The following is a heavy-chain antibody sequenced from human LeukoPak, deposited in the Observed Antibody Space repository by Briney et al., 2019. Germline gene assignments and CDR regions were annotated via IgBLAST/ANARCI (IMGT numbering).Heavy chain of an antibody. Sequence: GGSLRLSCAASGFTFSSYSMNWVRQAPGKGLEWVSYISSSSSTIYYADSVKGRFTISRDNSKNTLYLQMNSLRAEDTAVYYCAKAQWVEQPAFDIWGQGTMVTVSS. V-gene: IGHV3-48*01. CDR2: ISSSSSTI. CDR3: AKAQWVEQPAFDI. J-gene: IGHJ3*02. D-gene: IGHD1-26*01. CDR1: GFTFSSYS.